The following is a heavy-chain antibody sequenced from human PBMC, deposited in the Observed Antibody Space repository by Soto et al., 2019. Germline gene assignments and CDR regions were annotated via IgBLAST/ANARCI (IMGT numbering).Heavy chain of an antibody. Sequence: EVQLVESGGGLIQPGGSLRLSCAASGFTVSSNYMSWVRQAPGKGLEWVSVIYSGGSTYYADSVKGRFTISRDNSKNTLYLQMNSLRAEDTAVYYCARVIWGSWWYFDLWGRGTLVTVSS. CDR3: ARVIWGSWWYFDL. V-gene: IGHV3-53*01. CDR2: IYSGGST. J-gene: IGHJ2*01. CDR1: GFTVSSNY. D-gene: IGHD6-6*01.